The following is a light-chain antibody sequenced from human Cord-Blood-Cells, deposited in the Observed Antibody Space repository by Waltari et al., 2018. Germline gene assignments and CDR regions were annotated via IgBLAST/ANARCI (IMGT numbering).Light chain of an antibody. CDR3: QQYDNLSLT. J-gene: IGKJ4*01. CDR2: DAS. Sequence: DIQMTQSPSSLSASVGDRVTITCQASQDISNYLNWYQQKPGKAPKLLIYDASNLETGVPSRFSGSGSGTDFTFTISSLQPEDSATYYCQQYDNLSLTVGGGTKVEIK. V-gene: IGKV1-33*01. CDR1: QDISNY.